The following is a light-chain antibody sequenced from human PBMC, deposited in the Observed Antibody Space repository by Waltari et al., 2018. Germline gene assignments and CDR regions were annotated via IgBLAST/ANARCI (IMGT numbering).Light chain of an antibody. CDR1: SSDVGSYNL. V-gene: IGLV2-23*02. CDR3: CSYAGSTTWV. J-gene: IGLJ3*02. Sequence: QSALTQPASVSVSPGQSITISCTGTSSDVGSYNLVSWYQQHPGQAPKLMIYEVSKRPSGVSHRFSGSKSGNTASLTISGLQAEDEADYYCCSYAGSTTWVFGGGTKLTVL. CDR2: EVS.